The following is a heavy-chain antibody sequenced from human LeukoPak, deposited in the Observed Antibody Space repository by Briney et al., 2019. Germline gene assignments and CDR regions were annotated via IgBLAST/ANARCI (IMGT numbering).Heavy chain of an antibody. V-gene: IGHV4-4*07. CDR3: ARVQATYWFDP. Sequence: SETLSLTCTVSGGSIRSYYWSWIQQPAGKGLEWIGRIYSSGSTNYNPSLKSRVTMSVDTSKNQFSLKLSSVTAADTAVYYCARVQATYWFDPWGQGTLVTVSS. CDR2: IYSSGST. CDR1: GGSIRSYY. D-gene: IGHD1-1*01. J-gene: IGHJ5*02.